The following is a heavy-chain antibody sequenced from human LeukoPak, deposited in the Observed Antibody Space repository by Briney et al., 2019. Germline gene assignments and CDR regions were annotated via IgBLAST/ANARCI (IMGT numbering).Heavy chain of an antibody. CDR3: ARDLVRSFDY. CDR1: GITFSTYA. CDR2: ISSSSSYI. V-gene: IGHV3-21*01. Sequence: GGSLRLSCVASGITFSTYAMSWVRQSPGKGLEWVSSISSSSSYIYYADSVKGRFTISRDNAKNSLYLQMNSLRAEDTAVYYCARDLVRSFDYWGQGTLVTVSS. D-gene: IGHD2-8*02. J-gene: IGHJ4*02.